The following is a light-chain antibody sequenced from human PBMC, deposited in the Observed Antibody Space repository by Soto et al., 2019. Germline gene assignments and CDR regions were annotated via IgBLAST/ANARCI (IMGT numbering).Light chain of an antibody. Sequence: QSVLTQPHSVSAATGQKVTISCPGSSSNVGGNSVSWYQQLTGTAPTLLISDDNRRTSGIPARFSGSKSGTSATLGITGFQTGDEADYYCGSWDSSLSAYVFGTGTKLTVL. J-gene: IGLJ1*01. CDR3: GSWDSSLSAYV. V-gene: IGLV1-51*01. CDR1: SSNVGGNS. CDR2: DDN.